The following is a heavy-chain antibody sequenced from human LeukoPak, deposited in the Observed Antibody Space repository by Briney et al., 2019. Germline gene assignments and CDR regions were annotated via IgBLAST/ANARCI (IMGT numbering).Heavy chain of an antibody. CDR2: INHSGST. J-gene: IGHJ5*02. Sequence: PWGTLALTCAVYGGSFSGYYWSWIRQPPGKGLEWIGEINHSGSTNYNPSLKSRVTISVDTSKNQFSLKLSSVTAADTAVYYCARTPRARWFDPWGQGTLVTVSS. CDR3: ARTPRARWFDP. CDR1: GGSFSGYY. V-gene: IGHV4-34*01.